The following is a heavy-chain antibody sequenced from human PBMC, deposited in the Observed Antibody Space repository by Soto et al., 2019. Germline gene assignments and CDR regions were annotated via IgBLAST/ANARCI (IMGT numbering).Heavy chain of an antibody. J-gene: IGHJ4*02. D-gene: IGHD1-26*01. CDR3: ARDLAKGGGSAGFDY. CDR1: GCTFTVYY. V-gene: IGHV1-2*02. CDR2: INPKSGGT. Sequence: ASVKVSCKASGCTFTVYYMHWVRQAPGQGLEWMGWINPKSGGTMYPQKFQGRVTMTWDTSISTAYMALTRLRSDDTAVYYCARDLAKGGGSAGFDYWGQGTLVTVSS.